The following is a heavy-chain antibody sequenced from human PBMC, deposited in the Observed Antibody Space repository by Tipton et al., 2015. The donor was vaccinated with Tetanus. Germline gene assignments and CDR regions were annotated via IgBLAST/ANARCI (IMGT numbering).Heavy chain of an antibody. D-gene: IGHD2/OR15-2a*01. J-gene: IGHJ6*02. CDR2: IYYSGST. CDR1: GDPISSGDYY. CDR3: ARDPGGCTSSTCYRGRYYYFGMDV. V-gene: IGHV4-31*03. Sequence: LSLTCTVSGDPISSGDYYWSWIRQHPGKGLEWIGYIYYSGSTNYNPSLKSRLSISVDTSKNQFSLRLSSVTAADTAVYFCARDPGGCTSSTCYRGRYYYFGMDVWGQGTTVTVSS.